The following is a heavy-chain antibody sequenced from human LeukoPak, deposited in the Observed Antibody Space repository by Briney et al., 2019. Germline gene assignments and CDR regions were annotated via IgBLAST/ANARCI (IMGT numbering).Heavy chain of an antibody. CDR3: ARGGDYGDYYYFDY. Sequence: PGRSLRLPCAASGFTFSSYAMHWVRQAPGKGLEWVAVISYDGSNKYYADSVKGRFTISRDNSKNTLYLQMNSLRAEDTAVYYCARGGDYGDYYYFDYWGQGTLVTVSS. J-gene: IGHJ4*02. D-gene: IGHD4-17*01. CDR2: ISYDGSNK. V-gene: IGHV3-30-3*01. CDR1: GFTFSSYA.